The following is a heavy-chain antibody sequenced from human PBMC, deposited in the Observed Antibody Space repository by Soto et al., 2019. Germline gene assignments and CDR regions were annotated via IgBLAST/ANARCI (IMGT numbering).Heavy chain of an antibody. D-gene: IGHD1-20*01. CDR2: ISGSGGST. Sequence: GGSLRLSCAASGFTFSSYAMSWVRQAPGKGLEWVSAISGSGGSTYYADSVKGRFTISRDNSKNTLYLQMNSLRAEDTAVYYCAKTPSINGTDTGVFFDYWGQGNLVTVSS. V-gene: IGHV3-23*01. J-gene: IGHJ4*02. CDR1: GFTFSSYA. CDR3: AKTPSINGTDTGVFFDY.